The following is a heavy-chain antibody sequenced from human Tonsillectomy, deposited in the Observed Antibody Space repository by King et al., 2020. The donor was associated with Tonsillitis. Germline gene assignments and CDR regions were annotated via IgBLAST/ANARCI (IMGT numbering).Heavy chain of an antibody. CDR1: GGTFSNYA. CDR3: ARGYSYGSLDY. D-gene: IGHD5-18*01. CDR2: IIPLFGRT. Sequence: HEQLVQSGAEVKKPGSSVKVSCKASGGTFSNYAINWVRQAPGQGLEWMGEIIPLFGRTIYAQKFQDRVTLTAHELTSTASMELSSLGSGDTAVYYCARGYSYGSLDYWGQGTLVTVSS. J-gene: IGHJ4*02. V-gene: IGHV1-69*01.